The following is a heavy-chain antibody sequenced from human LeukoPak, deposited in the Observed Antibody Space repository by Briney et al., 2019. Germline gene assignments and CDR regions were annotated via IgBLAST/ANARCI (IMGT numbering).Heavy chain of an antibody. CDR2: FDPEDGET. Sequence: ASVKVSCKVSGYTLTELSMHWVRQAPGKGLEWMGGFDPEDGETIYAQKFQGRVTMTEDTSTDTAYMELSSLRSDDTAVYYCARDDADHDFWSDQFDYWGQGTLVTVSS. CDR3: ARDDADHDFWSDQFDY. J-gene: IGHJ4*02. CDR1: GYTLTELS. V-gene: IGHV1-24*01. D-gene: IGHD3-3*01.